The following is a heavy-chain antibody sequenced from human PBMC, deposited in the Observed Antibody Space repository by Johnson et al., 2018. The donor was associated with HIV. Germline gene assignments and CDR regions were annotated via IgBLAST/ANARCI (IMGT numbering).Heavy chain of an antibody. V-gene: IGHV3-66*02. CDR2: TISHSANST. D-gene: IGHD3-22*01. CDR3: ARNTHYFANSGPKGNAFDI. J-gene: IGHJ3*02. Sequence: VQLVESGGGVVQPGRSLRLSCAASGFTVSSNYMSWVRQAPGKGLEWVSTISHSANSTYYSDSVKGRFTISRDNAKNSLYLQMNSLRSEDTALYYCARNTHYFANSGPKGNAFDIWGQGTMVTVSS. CDR1: GFTVSSNY.